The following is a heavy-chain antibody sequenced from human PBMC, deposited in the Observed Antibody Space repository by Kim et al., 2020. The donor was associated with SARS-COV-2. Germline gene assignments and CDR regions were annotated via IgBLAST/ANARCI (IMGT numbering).Heavy chain of an antibody. V-gene: IGHV4-34*01. J-gene: IGHJ4*02. CDR2: INHSGST. Sequence: SETLSLTCAVYGGSFSGYYWSWIRQPPGKGLEWIGEINHSGSTNYNPSLKSRVTISVDTSKNQFSLKLSSVTAADTAVYYCARGLGYYGSGIDYWGQG. D-gene: IGHD3-10*01. CDR1: GGSFSGYY. CDR3: ARGLGYYGSGIDY.